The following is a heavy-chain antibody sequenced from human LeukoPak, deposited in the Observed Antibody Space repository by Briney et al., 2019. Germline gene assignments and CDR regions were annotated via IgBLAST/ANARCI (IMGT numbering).Heavy chain of an antibody. J-gene: IGHJ4*02. Sequence: GESLRLSCAASGFTFTTYWMTWVRQAPGKGLEWVANINQDGSEKYFVDSVKGRFTISRDNSKNTLYLQMNSLRAEDTAVYYCASGGGEQWLPYYFDYWGQGTLVTVSS. V-gene: IGHV3-7*03. CDR3: ASGGGEQWLPYYFDY. CDR1: GFTFTTYW. D-gene: IGHD6-19*01. CDR2: INQDGSEK.